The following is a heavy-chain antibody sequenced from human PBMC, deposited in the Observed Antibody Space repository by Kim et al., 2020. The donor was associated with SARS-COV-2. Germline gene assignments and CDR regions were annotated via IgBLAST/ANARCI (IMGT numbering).Heavy chain of an antibody. V-gene: IGHV3-30*01. CDR2: ISYDGSNK. J-gene: IGHJ4*02. D-gene: IGHD3-16*01. CDR3: VRGGGLRATKIGGVDLSPD. Sequence: GGSLRLSCAGSGLTFSSFAIHWVRQAPGKGLEWVAVISYDGSNKYYADSVKGRFTISRDNSNNTLYLQMNSLRPEDTAVYYCVRGGGLRATKIGGVDLSPDWGQGTLVTVSS. CDR1: GLTFSSFA.